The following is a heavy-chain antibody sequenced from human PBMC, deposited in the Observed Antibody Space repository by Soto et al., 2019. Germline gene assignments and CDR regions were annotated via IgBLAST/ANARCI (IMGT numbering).Heavy chain of an antibody. D-gene: IGHD3-22*01. CDR3: AAENYYDSSGIPFDY. CDR2: IVVGSGNT. J-gene: IGHJ4*02. CDR1: GFTFTSSA. V-gene: IGHV1-58*01. Sequence: GASVKVSCKASGFTFTSSAVQWVRQARGQRLEWIGWIVVGSGNTNYAQKFQERVTITRDMSTSTAYMELSSLRSEDTAVYYCAAENYYDSSGIPFDYWGQGTLVTVSS.